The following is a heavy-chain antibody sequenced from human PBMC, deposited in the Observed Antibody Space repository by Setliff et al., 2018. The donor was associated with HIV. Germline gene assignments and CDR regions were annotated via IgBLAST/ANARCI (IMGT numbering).Heavy chain of an antibody. CDR2: ISDSGNT. Sequence: PSETLSLTCNVSGDSINSGRYFWTWIRQPPGKGLEGIGYISDSGNTYYNPSLKSRLTISVDPSMNHFSLKLSSVTAADTAMYYCARAGDSRAYYSRDSWGQGALVTVSS. CDR1: GDSINSGRYF. J-gene: IGHJ4*02. V-gene: IGHV4-30-4*08. CDR3: ARAGDSRAYYSRDS. D-gene: IGHD3-22*01.